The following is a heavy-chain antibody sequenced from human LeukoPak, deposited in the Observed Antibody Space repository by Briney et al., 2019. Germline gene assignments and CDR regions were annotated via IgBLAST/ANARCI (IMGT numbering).Heavy chain of an antibody. CDR1: GFTFSSYA. CDR2: ISGSGGST. J-gene: IGHJ4*02. D-gene: IGHD3-3*01. V-gene: IGHV3-23*01. Sequence: GGSLGLSCAASGFTFSSYAMSWVRQAPGKGLEWVSAISGSGGSTYYADSVKGRFTISRDNSKNTLYLQMNSLRAEDTAVYYCAKEGPNYDFWSGYYYPFDYWGQGTLVTVSS. CDR3: AKEGPNYDFWSGYYYPFDY.